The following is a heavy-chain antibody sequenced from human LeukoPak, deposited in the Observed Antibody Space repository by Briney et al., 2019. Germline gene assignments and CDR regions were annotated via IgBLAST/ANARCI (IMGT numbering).Heavy chain of an antibody. CDR2: IKHKADGGTT. CDR1: GFTFNNAW. D-gene: IGHD3-3*01. J-gene: IGHJ4*02. CDR3: TTFSYDFWIGSEGGYFDH. V-gene: IGHV3-15*01. Sequence: GGSLRLSCVASGFTFNNAWMSWVRQAPGKGLEWVGRIKHKADGGTTDYGAPVKGRFTISRDDSKNTLYLQMNNLKNEDTAVYYCTTFSYDFWIGSEGGYFDHWGQGTLVAVSS.